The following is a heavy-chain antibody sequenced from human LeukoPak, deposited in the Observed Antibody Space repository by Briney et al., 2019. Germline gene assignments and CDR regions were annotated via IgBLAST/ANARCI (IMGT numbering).Heavy chain of an antibody. CDR1: GFTFSSYW. Sequence: GGSLRLSCAASGFTFSSYWMHWVRQGPGKGRVWVSRINSDGSSTNYADSVRGRFTISRDNAENTLYLQMNSLRVEDTAVYYCARRVVVAAAPYYFDYWGQGTLVTVSS. CDR3: ARRVVVAAAPYYFDY. D-gene: IGHD2-2*01. V-gene: IGHV3-74*01. J-gene: IGHJ4*02. CDR2: INSDGSST.